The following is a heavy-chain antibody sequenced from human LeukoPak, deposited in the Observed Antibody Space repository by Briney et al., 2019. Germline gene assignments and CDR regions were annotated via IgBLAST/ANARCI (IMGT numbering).Heavy chain of an antibody. V-gene: IGHV3-23*01. CDR1: GFPFSSYA. CDR3: AKGSDIVATIITFDY. J-gene: IGHJ4*02. Sequence: PGGSLRLSWAGSGFPFSSYALSWVRQAPGKGLEWASTISGSGGSTYYADSVKGRFTISRDNSKNTLYLQMNSLRAEDTAAYYCAKGSDIVATIITFDYWGQGTLVTVSS. CDR2: ISGSGGST. D-gene: IGHD5-12*01.